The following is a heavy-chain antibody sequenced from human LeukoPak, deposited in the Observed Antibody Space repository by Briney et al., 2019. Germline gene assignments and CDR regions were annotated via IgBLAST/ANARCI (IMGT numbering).Heavy chain of an antibody. CDR1: GGTFSSYA. J-gene: IGHJ4*02. Sequence: ASVRVSCKASGGTFSSYAISWVRQAPGQGLEWMGRIIPIFGTANYAQKFQGRVTITADKSTSTAYMELSSLRSEDTAVYYCAIGGSTSPVRLGGQYYFDYWGQGTLVTVSS. D-gene: IGHD2-2*01. CDR2: IIPIFGTA. CDR3: AIGGSTSPVRLGGQYYFDY. V-gene: IGHV1-69*06.